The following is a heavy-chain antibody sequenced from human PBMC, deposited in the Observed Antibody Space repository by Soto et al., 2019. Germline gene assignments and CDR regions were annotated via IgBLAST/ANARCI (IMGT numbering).Heavy chain of an antibody. V-gene: IGHV3-15*01. CDR3: TTGMGSYGSGSYL. CDR1: GFTFSGSA. J-gene: IGHJ4*02. D-gene: IGHD3-10*01. Sequence: EVQLVESGGGLVQPGGSLKLSCAASGFTFSGSAMHWVRQASGKGLEWVGRIRSKTDGGTTDYAAPVKGRFTISRDDSKNTLYLQMNSLKTEDTAVYYCTTGMGSYGSGSYLWGQGTLVTVSS. CDR2: IRSKTDGGTT.